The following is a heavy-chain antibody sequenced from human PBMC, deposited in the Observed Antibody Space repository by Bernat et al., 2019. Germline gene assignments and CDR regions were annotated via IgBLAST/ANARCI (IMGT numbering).Heavy chain of an antibody. CDR2: ISAYNGNT. D-gene: IGHD6-6*01. CDR3: ARDFEYSSSSNWFDS. Sequence: QVHLVQSGAEVKKPGASVKVSCKASGYSFIHYGITWVRQAPGQGLEWMGWISAYNGNTDYAQKLQGRVTMTTDTSTSTAYMELKSLRSDDTATYYCARDFEYSSSSNWFDSWGQGTLVTVSS. J-gene: IGHJ5*01. CDR1: GYSFIHYG. V-gene: IGHV1-18*01.